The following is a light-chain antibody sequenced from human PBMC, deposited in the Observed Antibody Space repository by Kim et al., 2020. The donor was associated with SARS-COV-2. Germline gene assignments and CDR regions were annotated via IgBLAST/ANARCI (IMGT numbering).Light chain of an antibody. CDR2: GAS. CDR3: QQYGTSPNT. J-gene: IGKJ5*01. V-gene: IGKV3-20*01. Sequence: PGERATLSSRASESVRADYLAWYQQKPGQAPRLLIYGASSRATGIPDRFSGSGSGTDFILTISRLEPEDFAVYYCQQYGTSPNTFGQGTRLEIK. CDR1: ESVRADY.